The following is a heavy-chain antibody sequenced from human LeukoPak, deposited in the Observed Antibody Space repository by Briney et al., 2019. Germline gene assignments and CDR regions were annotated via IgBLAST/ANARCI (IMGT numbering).Heavy chain of an antibody. CDR1: GFTFSSYG. CDR2: IWYDGSNK. V-gene: IGHV3-33*06. Sequence: GGSLRLSCAASGFTFSSYGMHWVRQAPGKGLEWVAVIWYDGSNKYYADSVKGRFTISRDNSKNTLYLQMNSLRAEDTAVYYCAKDYSIGWMEYWGQGTLVTVSS. CDR3: AKDYSIGWMEY. D-gene: IGHD6-19*01. J-gene: IGHJ4*02.